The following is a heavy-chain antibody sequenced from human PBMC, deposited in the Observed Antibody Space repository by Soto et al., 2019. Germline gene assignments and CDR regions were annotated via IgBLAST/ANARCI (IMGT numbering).Heavy chain of an antibody. CDR2: IKQDGSET. Sequence: GGSLRLSCAASVFFFSSYCMSWVRQGPGKGLEWVASIKQDGSETYYLDSVKGRFTFSRDNAKNSLDLQMSRLRAEDTAVYYCARGPEVFHPRSNNWFDPWGQGTPVTVSS. V-gene: IGHV3-7*01. D-gene: IGHD2-8*01. CDR3: ARGPEVFHPRSNNWFDP. CDR1: VFFFSSYC. J-gene: IGHJ5*02.